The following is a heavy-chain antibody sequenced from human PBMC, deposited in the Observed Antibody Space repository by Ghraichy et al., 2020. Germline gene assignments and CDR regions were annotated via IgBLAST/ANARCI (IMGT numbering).Heavy chain of an antibody. CDR3: ARLGYCSSTSCPYYYYMDV. V-gene: IGHV1-69*13. Sequence: SVKVSCKASGGTFSSYAISWVRQAPGQGLEWMGGIIPIFGTANYAQKFQGRVTITADESTSTAYMELSSLRSEDTAVYYCARLGYCSSTSCPYYYYMDVWRKGTTVTVYS. D-gene: IGHD2-2*01. CDR2: IIPIFGTA. CDR1: GGTFSSYA. J-gene: IGHJ6*03.